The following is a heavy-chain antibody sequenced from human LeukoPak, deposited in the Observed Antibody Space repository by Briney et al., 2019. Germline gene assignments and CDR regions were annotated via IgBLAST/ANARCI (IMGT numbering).Heavy chain of an antibody. CDR1: GGSISSYY. D-gene: IGHD6-13*01. V-gene: IGHV4-59*12. CDR2: IYYSGST. Sequence: SETLSLTCTVSGGSISSYYWSWIRQPPPKGLEWIGYIYYSGSTNYNPSLKSRVTISVDTSKNQFSLKLSSVTAADTAVYYCARASSSWSPFDYWGQGTLVTVSS. J-gene: IGHJ4*02. CDR3: ARASSSWSPFDY.